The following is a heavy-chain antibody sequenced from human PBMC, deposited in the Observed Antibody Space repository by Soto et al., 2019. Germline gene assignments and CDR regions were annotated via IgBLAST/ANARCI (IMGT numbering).Heavy chain of an antibody. CDR1: EFTFSRHG. V-gene: IGHV3-33*01. D-gene: IGHD1-1*01. Sequence: QVQLVESGGGVVQPGRSLRLSCTASEFTFSRHGMHWVRQAPGKGLEWVAVIWYDGSNKYYSDSVKGRVTISRDNSKNTRYLQIDSLRVEDTAMYYCARIGPLNTNSGMGVWGQGTAVNVSS. CDR3: ARIGPLNTNSGMGV. CDR2: IWYDGSNK. J-gene: IGHJ6*02.